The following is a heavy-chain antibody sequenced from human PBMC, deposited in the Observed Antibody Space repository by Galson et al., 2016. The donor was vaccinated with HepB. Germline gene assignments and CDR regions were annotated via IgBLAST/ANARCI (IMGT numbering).Heavy chain of an antibody. D-gene: IGHD6-13*01. V-gene: IGHV3-30*09. J-gene: IGHJ2*01. CDR1: GFTFNSHA. Sequence: SLRLSCAASGFTFNSHAMHWVRQAPGKGLEWVAIISYDGGNKYYAASVRGRFAVSRDNSKNTLYLQMNSLRAEDTAIYYCARKQQLVQDRYWCFDLWGRGTLVTVSS. CDR3: ARKQQLVQDRYWCFDL. CDR2: ISYDGGNK.